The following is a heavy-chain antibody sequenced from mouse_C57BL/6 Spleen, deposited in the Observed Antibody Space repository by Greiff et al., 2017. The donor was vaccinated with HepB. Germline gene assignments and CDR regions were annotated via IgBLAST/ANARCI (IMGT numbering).Heavy chain of an antibody. CDR3: ARDHYYGSSGLGY. Sequence: EVMLVESGGGLVKPGGSLKLSCAASGFTFSSYTMSWVRQTPEKRLEWVATISGGGGNTYYPDSVKGRFSISRDNAKNTLYLQMSSLRSEDTALYYCARDHYYGSSGLGYWDQGTTLTVSS. D-gene: IGHD1-1*01. V-gene: IGHV5-9*01. CDR2: ISGGGGNT. CDR1: GFTFSSYT. J-gene: IGHJ2*01.